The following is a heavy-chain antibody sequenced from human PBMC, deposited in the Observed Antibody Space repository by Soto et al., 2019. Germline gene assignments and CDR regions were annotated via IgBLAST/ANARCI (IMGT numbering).Heavy chain of an antibody. Sequence: QVQLVQSGTEVKMPGASVKVSCKASGYTFTGYYMHWVRQVPGQGLEWMGWINSRTGATNYAQKFQSCGTMTRATSIRTAYMEVSWLKSDDTAVYYCARDGGEDGDYDYWGQGTLVTVAS. CDR1: GYTFTGYY. CDR3: ARDGGEDGDYDY. CDR2: INSRTGAT. J-gene: IGHJ4*02. V-gene: IGHV1-2*04. D-gene: IGHD4-17*01.